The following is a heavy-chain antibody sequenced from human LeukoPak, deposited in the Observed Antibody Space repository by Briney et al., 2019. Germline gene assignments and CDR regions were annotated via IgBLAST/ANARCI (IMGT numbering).Heavy chain of an antibody. D-gene: IGHD5-18*01. CDR2: INWNGDNWNGDST. CDR3: ASRPGGWKLWSEKYYFDY. Sequence: PGGSLRLSCSASGFTFDDYGMSWVRQAPGKALEWVSGINWNGDNWNGDSTGYADSVKGRFTISRDNAKNSLYLQMNSLRAEDTAVYYCASRPGGWKLWSEKYYFDYWGQGTLVTVSS. CDR1: GFTFDDYG. V-gene: IGHV3-20*04. J-gene: IGHJ4*02.